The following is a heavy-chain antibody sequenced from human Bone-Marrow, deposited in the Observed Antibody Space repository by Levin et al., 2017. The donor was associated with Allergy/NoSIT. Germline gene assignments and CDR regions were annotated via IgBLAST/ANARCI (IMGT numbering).Heavy chain of an antibody. CDR2: IIPVFGTA. V-gene: IGHV1-69*13. J-gene: IGHJ6*02. D-gene: IGHD2-15*01. CDR1: GGTFSSYA. Sequence: SVKVSCKASGGTFSSYAISWVRQAPGQGLEWMGGIIPVFGTANYAQKFQGRVTITADESTSTAYMELSSLRSEDTAVYYCARVRLGYCSGGSCYSYYYYGMDVWGQGTTVTVSS. CDR3: ARVRLGYCSGGSCYSYYYYGMDV.